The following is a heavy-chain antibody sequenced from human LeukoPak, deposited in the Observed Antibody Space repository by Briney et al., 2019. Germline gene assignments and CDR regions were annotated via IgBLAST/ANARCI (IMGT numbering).Heavy chain of an antibody. J-gene: IGHJ4*02. V-gene: IGHV3-30-3*01. D-gene: IGHD3-10*01. CDR1: GFTFSSYA. Sequence: PGGSLRLSCAASGFTFSSYAMHRVRHAPGKGLEWVAVISYDGSNKYHADSVKGRFTISRDNSKTTLYLQMNSLRAEDTAVYYCARDHGNYYDSGSYYTGFDYWGQGTLVTVSS. CDR3: ARDHGNYYDSGSYYTGFDY. CDR2: ISYDGSNK.